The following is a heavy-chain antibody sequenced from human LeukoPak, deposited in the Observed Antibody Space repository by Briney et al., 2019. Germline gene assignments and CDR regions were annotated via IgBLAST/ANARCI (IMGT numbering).Heavy chain of an antibody. Sequence: SETLSPTCTVSGGSISSYYWSWIRQPAGKGLEWIGRIYTSESTNYNPSLKSRVTMSVDTSKNQFSLKVTSVTAADTAVYFCAREHSSSSSRDFDYWGQGTLVTVSS. D-gene: IGHD6-6*01. V-gene: IGHV4-4*07. CDR3: AREHSSSSSRDFDY. CDR2: IYTSEST. J-gene: IGHJ4*02. CDR1: GGSISSYY.